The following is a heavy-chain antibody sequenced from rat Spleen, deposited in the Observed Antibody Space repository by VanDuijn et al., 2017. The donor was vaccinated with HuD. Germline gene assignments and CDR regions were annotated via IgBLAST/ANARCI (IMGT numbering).Heavy chain of an antibody. CDR2: ISYDGSST. D-gene: IGHD1-10*01. CDR1: GFIFNSYY. CDR3: ATRGNNPFAY. V-gene: IGHV5-7*01. J-gene: IGHJ3*01. Sequence: EVQLVESGGGLVQPGGSLKLSCAASGFIFNSYYMVWVRQAPTKGLEWVATISYDGSSTYYRDSVKGRYTISRDKAKSTLYLQMDSLRSEDTATYYCATRGNNPFAYWGQGTLVTVSS.